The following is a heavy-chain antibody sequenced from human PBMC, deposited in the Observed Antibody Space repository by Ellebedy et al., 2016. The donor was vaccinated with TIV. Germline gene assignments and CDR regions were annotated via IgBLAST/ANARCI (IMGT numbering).Heavy chain of an antibody. CDR3: ARRTSGTYDF. CDR1: GGSISSSSY. Sequence: SETLSLTXTVSGGSISSSSYWGWIRQPPGKGLEWIGSIYYSGSTYYNASLKSRVTISVDTSKNQFSLKLTSVTAADTAVYYCARRTSGTYDFWGQGTLVTVSS. CDR2: IYYSGST. D-gene: IGHD1-26*01. V-gene: IGHV4-39*01. J-gene: IGHJ4*02.